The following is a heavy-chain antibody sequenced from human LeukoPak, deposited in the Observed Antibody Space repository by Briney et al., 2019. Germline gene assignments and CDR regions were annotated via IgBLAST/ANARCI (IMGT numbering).Heavy chain of an antibody. CDR3: AKKLKDGFGESHCMDV. J-gene: IGHJ6*02. Sequence: PGGSLRLSCAASGFTFIDHYMSWIRQAPGKGLEWVSYIFNSGDSIYYADSVKGRFTISRDNAKNSLYLQMNSLRAEDTAVYYCAKKLKDGFGESHCMDVWGQGTTVTVSS. CDR1: GFTFIDHY. CDR2: IFNSGDSI. V-gene: IGHV3-11*01. D-gene: IGHD3-10*01.